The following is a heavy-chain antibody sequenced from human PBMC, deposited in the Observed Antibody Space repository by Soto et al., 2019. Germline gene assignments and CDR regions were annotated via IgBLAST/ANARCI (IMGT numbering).Heavy chain of an antibody. Sequence: SETLSLTCTVSGGSISSYYWSWIRQPPGKGLEWIGYIYYSGSTNYNPSLKSRVTISVDTSKNQFSLKLSSVTAADTAVYYCARTNLLYYYGMDVWGQGTTVTVSS. CDR1: GGSISSYY. V-gene: IGHV4-59*01. J-gene: IGHJ6*02. CDR2: IYYSGST. CDR3: ARTNLLYYYGMDV.